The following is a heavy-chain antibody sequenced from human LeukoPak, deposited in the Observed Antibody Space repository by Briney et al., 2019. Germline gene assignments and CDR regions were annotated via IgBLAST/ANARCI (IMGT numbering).Heavy chain of an antibody. CDR2: INHSGST. D-gene: IGHD3-10*01. CDR1: GGSFSGYY. J-gene: IGHJ4*02. V-gene: IGHV4-34*01. CDR3: ARREVVRGVFFDY. Sequence: SETLSLTCAVYGGSFSGYYWSWIRQPPGKGLEWIGEINHSGSTNYNPSLKSRVTISVDTSKNQFSLKLSSVTAADTAVYYCARREVVRGVFFDYWGQGTLVTVSS.